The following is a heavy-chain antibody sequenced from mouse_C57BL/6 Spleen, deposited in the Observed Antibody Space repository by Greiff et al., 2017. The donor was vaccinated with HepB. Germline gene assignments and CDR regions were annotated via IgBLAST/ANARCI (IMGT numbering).Heavy chain of an antibody. V-gene: IGHV14-4*01. Sequence: EVQLQQSGAELVRPGASVKLSCTASGFNIKDDYMHWVKQRPEQGLEWIGWIDPENGDTEYASKFQGKATITADTSSNTAYLQLSSLTSEDTAVYYCPTYGSSYGAYWGQGTLVTVSA. D-gene: IGHD1-1*01. CDR1: GFNIKDDY. CDR2: IDPENGDT. J-gene: IGHJ3*01. CDR3: PTYGSSYGAY.